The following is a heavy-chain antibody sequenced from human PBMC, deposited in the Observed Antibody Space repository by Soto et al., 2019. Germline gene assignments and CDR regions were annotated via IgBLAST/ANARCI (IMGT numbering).Heavy chain of an antibody. CDR2: SSYDGRET. Sequence: QVQLVESGGGVVQPGRSLRLSCAASDFDFSSYGIHWVRQAPGKGLEWVAASSYDGRETFYADSAKGRFTVSKEICKNTAILQMNALRHDDTAVYFCASDSGWQIRNFDYWGQGTPVTVSS. CDR1: DFDFSSYG. CDR3: ASDSGWQIRNFDY. D-gene: IGHD3-10*01. V-gene: IGHV3-30*03. J-gene: IGHJ4*02.